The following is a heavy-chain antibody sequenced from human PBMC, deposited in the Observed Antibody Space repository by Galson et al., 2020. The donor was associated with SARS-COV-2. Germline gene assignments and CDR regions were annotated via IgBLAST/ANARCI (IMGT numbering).Heavy chain of an antibody. CDR2: IYPGDSDT. CDR3: ARRHYFAWYFDL. CDR1: GYSFTSHW. J-gene: IGHJ2*01. D-gene: IGHD3-10*01. V-gene: IGHV5-51*01. Sequence: GESLKISCKGSGYSFTSHWIAWVRQLPGKGLEWMGIIYPGDSDTRYSPSFQGQVTISADKSISTAYLQWSSLKASDTAMYYCARRHYFAWYFDLWGRGTRVSVSS.